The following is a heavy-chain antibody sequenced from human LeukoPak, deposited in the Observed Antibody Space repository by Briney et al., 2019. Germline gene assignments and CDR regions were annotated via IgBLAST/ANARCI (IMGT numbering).Heavy chain of an antibody. J-gene: IGHJ4*02. Sequence: GASVKVSCKASGYTFTSYGISWVRQAPGQGLEWMGWISAYNGNTNYAQKLQGRVTMTTDTSTSTAYMELRSLRSDDTAVYYCARDGTYYYDSSGPFYFDYWGQGTLVTVSS. D-gene: IGHD3-22*01. CDR1: GYTFTSYG. CDR3: ARDGTYYYDSSGPFYFDY. CDR2: ISAYNGNT. V-gene: IGHV1-18*01.